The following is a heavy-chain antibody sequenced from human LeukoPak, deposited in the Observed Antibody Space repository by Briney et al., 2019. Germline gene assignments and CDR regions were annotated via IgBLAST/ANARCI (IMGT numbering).Heavy chain of an antibody. Sequence: SETLSLTCAVSNYPITSDYYWVWIRQPPGQGLEGIGQIFHRGIAHYNPSLKSRVTMSVDTSRSQFSVNLISVTAADTAVYFCGRAGFGTAYNRFYYYMDVWGKGTTVTVSS. D-gene: IGHD3-16*01. J-gene: IGHJ6*03. CDR3: GRAGFGTAYNRFYYYMDV. CDR1: NYPITSDYY. CDR2: IFHRGIA. V-gene: IGHV4-38-2*01.